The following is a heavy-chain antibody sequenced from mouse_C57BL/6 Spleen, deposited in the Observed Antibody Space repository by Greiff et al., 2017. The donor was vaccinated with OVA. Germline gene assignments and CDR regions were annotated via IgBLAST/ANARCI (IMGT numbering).Heavy chain of an antibody. V-gene: IGHV6-3*01. CDR2: IRLKSDNYAT. D-gene: IGHD1-1*01. Sequence: EVKLEESGGGLVQPGGSMKLSCVASGFTFSNYWMNWVRQSPEKGLEWVAQIRLKSDNYATHYAESVKGRFTISRDDSKSSVYLQMNNLRAEDTGIYYCTEYYVPLHAMDYWGQGTSVTVSS. CDR3: TEYYVPLHAMDY. J-gene: IGHJ4*01. CDR1: GFTFSNYW.